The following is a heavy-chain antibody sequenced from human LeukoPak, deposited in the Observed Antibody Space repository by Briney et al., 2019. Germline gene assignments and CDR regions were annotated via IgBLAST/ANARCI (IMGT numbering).Heavy chain of an antibody. Sequence: GASVKVSCKTSGYTFTNFGLSWLRQAPGQGLEWIGWISSYNTNRKYAHKFQGRVTMTTDTSTNTGYMELRSLKSDDTAVYYCAREPQQMVRSDNWFDPWGQGTLVSVSS. J-gene: IGHJ5*02. V-gene: IGHV1-18*01. CDR2: ISSYNTNR. CDR3: AREPQQMVRSDNWFDP. D-gene: IGHD6-13*01. CDR1: GYTFTNFG.